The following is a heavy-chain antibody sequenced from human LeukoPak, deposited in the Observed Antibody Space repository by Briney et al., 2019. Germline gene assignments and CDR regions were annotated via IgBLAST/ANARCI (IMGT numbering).Heavy chain of an antibody. Sequence: GGSLRLSCAVSGFTFNSHHIHWVRQAPNKGLDWVAVVPYDGTSPLHAASVNGRFTISRDNSKDTVFLQMNSLRVDDTAIYYCARQSLGASGLDHWGQGVLVPVSS. CDR2: VPYDGTSP. CDR1: GFTFNSHH. J-gene: IGHJ4*02. D-gene: IGHD1-26*01. CDR3: ARQSLGASGLDH. V-gene: IGHV3-30*03.